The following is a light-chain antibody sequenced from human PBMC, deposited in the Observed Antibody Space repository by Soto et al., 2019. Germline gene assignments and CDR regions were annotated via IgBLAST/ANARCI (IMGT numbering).Light chain of an antibody. CDR2: DVS. CDR1: QTISSS. J-gene: IGKJ2*01. Sequence: DIQMTQSPSTLSASVGDRVTITCRASQTISSSLAWYQQQQGKAPKLLIYDVSTLKRGVPSRFIGSRSGTEFTLTISSLQPDEFATYYCQQYHTFSYTFGQGTSLESK. CDR3: QQYHTFSYT. V-gene: IGKV1-5*01.